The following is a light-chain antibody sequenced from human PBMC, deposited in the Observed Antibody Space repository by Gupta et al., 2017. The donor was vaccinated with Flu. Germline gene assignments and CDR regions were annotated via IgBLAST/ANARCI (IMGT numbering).Light chain of an antibody. Sequence: DIVMTQSPEYLAVSLGDRATINCKSSQSVFWDSDKKNYLAWYQQKPGQPPKVLFYWSSTRESGVPDRFGGSGSATDFTLTTSSLQAEDVAVYYCQQYYSSPYTFGQGTKLEI. CDR3: QQYYSSPYT. CDR2: WSS. CDR1: QSVFWDSDKKNY. V-gene: IGKV4-1*01. J-gene: IGKJ2*01.